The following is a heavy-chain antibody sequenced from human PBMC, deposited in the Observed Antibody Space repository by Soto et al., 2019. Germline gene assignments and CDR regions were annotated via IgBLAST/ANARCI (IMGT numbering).Heavy chain of an antibody. Sequence: SETLSLTCAAYGGSFSAYYWSWIRQPPGKGLEWIGEINHSGGTSYNPSLKSRVTISVDTSKSQFSLKLTSVTAADRAVYYCARGSVDTVDSSGFYEYWGQRTPVTVSS. CDR1: GGSFSAYY. CDR2: INHSGGT. V-gene: IGHV4-34*01. D-gene: IGHD3-22*01. J-gene: IGHJ4*02. CDR3: ARGSVDTVDSSGFYEY.